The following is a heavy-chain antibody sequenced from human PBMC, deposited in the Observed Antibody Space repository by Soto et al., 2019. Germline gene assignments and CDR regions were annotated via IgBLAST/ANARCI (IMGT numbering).Heavy chain of an antibody. Sequence: EVLLVESGGGLVPPGGSLRLSCAASGFTFRGYSMNWVRQAPGKGLEWISYISGSSSTEYYADSVKGRFTISRDNARNSLYLQMNSLRDEDTAVYYCARVDTAMIDYWAQGTLVTVSS. V-gene: IGHV3-48*02. CDR3: ARVDTAMIDY. CDR2: ISGSSSTE. D-gene: IGHD5-18*01. J-gene: IGHJ4*02. CDR1: GFTFRGYS.